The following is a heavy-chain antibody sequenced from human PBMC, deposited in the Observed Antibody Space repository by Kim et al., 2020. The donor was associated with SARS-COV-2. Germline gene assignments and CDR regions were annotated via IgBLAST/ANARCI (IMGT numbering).Heavy chain of an antibody. Sequence: ADSVQGRFTIARDNDRNTLYLQMNSVGAEDTAVYYWASLATGCVWDKFDYWGQGTLVTVSS. D-gene: IGHD3-16*01. V-gene: IGHV3-74*01. J-gene: IGHJ4*02. CDR3: ASLATGCVWDKFDY.